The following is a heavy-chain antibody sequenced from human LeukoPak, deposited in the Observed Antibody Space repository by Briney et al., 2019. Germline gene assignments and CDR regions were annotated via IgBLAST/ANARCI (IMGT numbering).Heavy chain of an antibody. CDR3: ARRFSGSGSPITY. CDR2: IYYSGST. J-gene: IGHJ4*02. Sequence: SETLSLTCTVSGGSISSYYWSWIRQPPGKGLEWLGYIYYSGSTNYNPSLKSRVTISVDTSKNQFSLKLSSVTAADTAVYYCARRFSGSGSPITYWGQGTLVTVSS. V-gene: IGHV4-59*01. D-gene: IGHD3-10*01. CDR1: GGSISSYY.